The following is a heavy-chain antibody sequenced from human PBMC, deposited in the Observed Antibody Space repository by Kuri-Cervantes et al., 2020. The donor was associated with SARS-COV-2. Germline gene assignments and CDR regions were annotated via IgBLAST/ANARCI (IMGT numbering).Heavy chain of an antibody. V-gene: IGHV1-2*04. Sequence: ASVKVSCKASGYTFNGYYMHWVRQAPGQGLEWMGWINPNSGGTNNAQKFQGCVTMTRYTSISTAYMELRRLRSDDTTVYYCARSTPFRTLVVISQGGSFDNRGQGTMVTVSS. CDR3: ARSTPFRTLVVISQGGSFDN. CDR2: INPNSGGT. CDR1: GYTFNGYY. D-gene: IGHD3-22*01. J-gene: IGHJ3*02.